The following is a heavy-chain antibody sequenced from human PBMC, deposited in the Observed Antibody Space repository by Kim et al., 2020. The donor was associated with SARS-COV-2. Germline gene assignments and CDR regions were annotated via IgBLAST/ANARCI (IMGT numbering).Heavy chain of an antibody. D-gene: IGHD2-15*01. V-gene: IGHV4-61*02. CDR2: IYTNGNT. Sequence: SETLSLTCTVSGGSISSGSYHWSWIRQPAGKGLEWIGRIYTNGNTNYNPSLKSRVTISRDTSKNQFSLKLSSVTAADTAVYYCARAPYCSGGTCYSEFYYDYWGQGTLVTVSS. CDR3: ARAPYCSGGTCYSEFYYDY. CDR1: GGSISSGSYH. J-gene: IGHJ4*02.